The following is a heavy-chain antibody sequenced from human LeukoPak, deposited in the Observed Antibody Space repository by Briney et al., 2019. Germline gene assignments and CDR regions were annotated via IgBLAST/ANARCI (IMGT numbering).Heavy chain of an antibody. Sequence: ASVKVSCKASGYTFTSYYMHWVRQAPGQGLEWMGIINPSGGSTGYAQKFQGRVTMTRDTSTSTVYMELSSLRSEDTAVYYCARPVDVVGVVATIFDYWGQGTLVTVSS. D-gene: IGHD5-12*01. CDR3: ARPVDVVGVVATIFDY. CDR2: INPSGGST. V-gene: IGHV1-46*01. CDR1: GYTFTSYY. J-gene: IGHJ4*02.